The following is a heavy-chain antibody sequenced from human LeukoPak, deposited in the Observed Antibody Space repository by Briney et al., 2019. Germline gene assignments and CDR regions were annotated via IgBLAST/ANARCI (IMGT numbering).Heavy chain of an antibody. CDR1: GFTFSSYW. J-gene: IGHJ4*02. CDR3: AXLVWWLVRGEDY. D-gene: IGHD6-19*01. CDR2: IKEDGSEI. V-gene: IGHV3-7*01. Sequence: PGGSLRLSCAASGFTFSSYWMSWVRQAPGKGLEWVANIKEDGSEIYYVDSVKGRFTISRDNAKNSLYLQMNSLRAEDTAVYYCAXLVWWLVRGEDYWGQGTLVTVSS.